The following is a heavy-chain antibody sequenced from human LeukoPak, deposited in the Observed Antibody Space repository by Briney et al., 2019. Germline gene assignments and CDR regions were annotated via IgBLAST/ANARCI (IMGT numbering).Heavy chain of an antibody. D-gene: IGHD3-3*01. V-gene: IGHV3-23*01. CDR2: ISGSGGST. CDR3: ARGGGYDFWSGYRYFDY. Sequence: GGSLRLSCAASGFTFSSYAMSWVRQAPGKGLEWVSVISGSGGSTYYADSVKGRFTISRDNSKNTQYLQMNSLRAEDTAVYYCARGGGYDFWSGYRYFDYWGREPWSPSPQ. CDR1: GFTFSSYA. J-gene: IGHJ4*02.